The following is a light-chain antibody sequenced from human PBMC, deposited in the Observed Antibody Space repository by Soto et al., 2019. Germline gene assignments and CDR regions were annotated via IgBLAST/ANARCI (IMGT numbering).Light chain of an antibody. CDR2: GAS. CDR1: QDIGNF. Sequence: DIQMTQSPSSLSASVGDRVTIACQASQDIGNFLNWYQHKPGKAPKLVIYGASNLEAGVPSRFSGSGSGTDFTFTICSLQPEDVATYYCQHYDCHPLFGPGTKWDIK. CDR3: QHYDCHPL. V-gene: IGKV1-33*01. J-gene: IGKJ3*01.